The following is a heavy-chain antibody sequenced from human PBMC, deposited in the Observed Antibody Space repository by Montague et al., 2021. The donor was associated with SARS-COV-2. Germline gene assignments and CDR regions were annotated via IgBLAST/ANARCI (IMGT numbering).Heavy chain of an antibody. CDR1: GFSFSTYG. CDR3: AKDVVVTGYSHWYFDL. D-gene: IGHD2-21*02. Sequence: SLRLSCAGSGFSFSTYGMHWLRQAPGKGLEWVAVISFDGRNLRYXASVKGRFTISRDISKNTLSLHMNSLRAEDSAVYYCAKDVVVTGYSHWYFDLWGRGTLVTVSS. CDR2: ISFDGRNL. J-gene: IGHJ2*01. V-gene: IGHV3-30*18.